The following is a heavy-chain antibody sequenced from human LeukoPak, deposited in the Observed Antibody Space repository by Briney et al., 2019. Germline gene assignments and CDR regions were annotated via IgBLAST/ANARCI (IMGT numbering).Heavy chain of an antibody. CDR2: INAGNGNT. Sequence: ASVKVSCKASGYTFISYGISWVRQAPGQRLEWMGWINAGNGNTKYSQKFQGRVTITRDTSASTAYMELSSLRSEDTAVYYCARVPMVRGVHFDYWGQGTLVTVSS. V-gene: IGHV1-3*01. CDR1: GYTFISYG. CDR3: ARVPMVRGVHFDY. D-gene: IGHD3-10*01. J-gene: IGHJ4*02.